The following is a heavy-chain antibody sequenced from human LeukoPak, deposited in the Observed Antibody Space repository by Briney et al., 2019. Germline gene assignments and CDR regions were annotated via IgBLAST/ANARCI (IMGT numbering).Heavy chain of an antibody. J-gene: IGHJ4*02. Sequence: ASVKVSCKASEYTFTTYYFHWVRQAPGQGLERMGWINPNSGDSKCTEKFQDRVTMTRDTSISTVYMELSRLRYDDTAVYYCARGRGTSSFDYWGQGTLVTVSS. CDR2: INPNSGDS. CDR3: ARGRGTSSFDY. D-gene: IGHD6-6*01. V-gene: IGHV1-2*02. CDR1: EYTFTTYY.